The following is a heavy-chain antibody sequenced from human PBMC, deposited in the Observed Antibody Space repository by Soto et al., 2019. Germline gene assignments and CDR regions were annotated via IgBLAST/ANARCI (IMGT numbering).Heavy chain of an antibody. D-gene: IGHD2-15*01. CDR2: ISAYNGNT. Sequence: QVQLVQSGAEAKKPGASVKVSCKASGYTFTSYGISWVRQAPGQGLEWMGWISAYNGNTKYAQKLQGRVPMTTATSTSTAYMEVRRLRSDDTAVYYRARDLAVALVDYWGQGTLVTFSS. CDR1: GYTFTSYG. J-gene: IGHJ4*02. CDR3: ARDLAVALVDY. V-gene: IGHV1-18*01.